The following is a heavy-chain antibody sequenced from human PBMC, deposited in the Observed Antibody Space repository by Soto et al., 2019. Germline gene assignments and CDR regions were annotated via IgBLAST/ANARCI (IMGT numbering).Heavy chain of an antibody. CDR3: ARMICSGPFEY. V-gene: IGHV4-59*08. D-gene: IGHD3-10*02. CDR1: GDSISSNY. Sequence: QVQLQESGPGLVKPAETLSLTCTVSGDSISSNYWSWIRQTPGKGLELMGYISYSGNTNYNPSLMSQVTISLDTSKNQFSLKLRSVTAAHTAVYYCARMICSGPFEYWGQGTLVIVSS. CDR2: ISYSGNT. J-gene: IGHJ4*02.